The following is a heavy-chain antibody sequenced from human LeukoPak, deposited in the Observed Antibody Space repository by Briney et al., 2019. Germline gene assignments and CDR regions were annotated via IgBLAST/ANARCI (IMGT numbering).Heavy chain of an antibody. V-gene: IGHV3-23*05. CDR2: IGSDNKP. D-gene: IGHD1-1*01. CDR3: ASGTPEAPHDN. CDR1: GFTFSAYA. Sequence: PGGSLRLSCEASGFTFSAYAMTWVRQAPGKGLEWVSSIGSDNKPHYSESVKGRFAISRDNSKSMLFLQLNSLRADDTAVYYCASGTPEAPHDNWGQGTLVTVSS. J-gene: IGHJ4*02.